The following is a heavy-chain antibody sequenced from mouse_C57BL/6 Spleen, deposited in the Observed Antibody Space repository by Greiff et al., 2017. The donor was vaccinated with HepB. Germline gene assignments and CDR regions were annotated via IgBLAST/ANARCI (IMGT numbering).Heavy chain of an antibody. J-gene: IGHJ2*01. CDR1: GFTFSDYG. V-gene: IGHV5-17*01. Sequence: EVHLVESGGGLVKPGGSLKLSCAASGFTFSDYGMHWVRQAPEKGLEWVAYISSGSSTIYYADTVKGRFTISRDNAKNTLFLQMTSLRSEDTAMYYCARETYWYYFDYWGQGTTLTVSS. CDR2: ISSGSSTI. D-gene: IGHD1-1*01. CDR3: ARETYWYYFDY.